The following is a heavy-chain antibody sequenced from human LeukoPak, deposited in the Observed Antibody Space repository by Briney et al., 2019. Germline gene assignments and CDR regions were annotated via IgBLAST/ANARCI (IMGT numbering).Heavy chain of an antibody. CDR2: ISGSGGST. CDR3: AKEGGKEQQPTTS. D-gene: IGHD6-13*01. V-gene: IGHV3-23*01. CDR1: GFTVSSNY. Sequence: PGGSLRLSCSASGFTVSSNYMSWVRQAPGKGLEWVSAISGSGGSTYYADSVKGRFTISRDNSKNTLYLQMNSLRAEDTAVYYCAKEGGKEQQPTTSWGQGTLVTVSS. J-gene: IGHJ5*02.